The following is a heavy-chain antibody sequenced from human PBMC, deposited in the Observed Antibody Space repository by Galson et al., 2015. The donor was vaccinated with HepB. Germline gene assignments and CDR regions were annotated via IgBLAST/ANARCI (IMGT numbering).Heavy chain of an antibody. V-gene: IGHV1-46*03. CDR2: INASGGSA. CDR3: ARDRGSSGWMEHFQH. Sequence: SVKVSCKASGYSFTRYHMHWVRQAPGQGLEWMGIINASGGSASYAQKFQGRVTMTRDTSTSTIYMELSSLRSEDTAVYYCARDRGSSGWMEHFQHWGQGTLVTVSS. D-gene: IGHD6-19*01. CDR1: GYSFTRYH. J-gene: IGHJ1*01.